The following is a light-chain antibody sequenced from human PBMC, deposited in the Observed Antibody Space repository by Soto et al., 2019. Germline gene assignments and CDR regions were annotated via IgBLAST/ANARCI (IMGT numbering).Light chain of an antibody. CDR2: DVS. CDR3: SSYTSSTTYV. CDR1: SSDVGGYNY. Sequence: QSALTQPASVSGSPGQSITISCTGTSSDVGGYNYVSWYQQHPGKAPKLMIYDVSNRPSGVSNRFSGSKSGNTASLTISGLRAKEEADYYCSSYTSSTTYVSGPGTKVPV. V-gene: IGLV2-14*01. J-gene: IGLJ1*01.